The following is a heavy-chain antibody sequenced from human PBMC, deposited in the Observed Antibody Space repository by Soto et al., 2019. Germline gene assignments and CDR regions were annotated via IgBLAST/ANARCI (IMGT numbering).Heavy chain of an antibody. D-gene: IGHD1-26*01. Sequence: QVQLVESGGGVVQPGRSLRLSCAASGFTFSSYAMHWVRQAPGKGLEWVAVISYGGSNKYYADSVKGRFTISRDNSKNTLYLQMNSLRAEDTAVYYCARGGSYYQPGLDYWGQGTLVTVSS. CDR2: ISYGGSNK. CDR1: GFTFSSYA. CDR3: ARGGSYYQPGLDY. V-gene: IGHV3-30-3*01. J-gene: IGHJ4*02.